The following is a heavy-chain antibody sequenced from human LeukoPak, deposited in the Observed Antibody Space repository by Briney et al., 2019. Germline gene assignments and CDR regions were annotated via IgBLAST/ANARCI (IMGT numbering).Heavy chain of an antibody. D-gene: IGHD6-13*01. V-gene: IGHV4-59*01. CDR2: IYYSGST. J-gene: IGHJ6*02. CDR3: AKKGSSSTWDSGMDV. Sequence: SETLSLTCTVSGGSISSYYWSWIRQPPGKGLEWIGYIYYSGSTNYNPSLKSRVTISVDTSKNQFSLKLSFVTAADTAVYYCAKKGSSSTWDSGMDVWGQGTTVTVSS. CDR1: GGSISSYY.